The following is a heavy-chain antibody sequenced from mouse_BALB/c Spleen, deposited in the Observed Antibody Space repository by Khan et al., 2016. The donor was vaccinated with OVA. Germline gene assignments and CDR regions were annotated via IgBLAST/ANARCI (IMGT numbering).Heavy chain of an antibody. D-gene: IGHD1-1*01. CDR3: ARTNNYGSGLCAMGY. CDR2: IAPGSGSD. Sequence: DLVKPGASVRLSCKASVYTFTSFWINWIKQRPGQGLEWIGGIAPGSGSDYYNDMFKGKATLTIDTSSSTAYIQVRSLASEDSAVSFCARTNNYGSGLCAMGYGGQGTTVTVTT. J-gene: IGHJ4*01. CDR1: VYTFTSFW. V-gene: IGHV1S41*01.